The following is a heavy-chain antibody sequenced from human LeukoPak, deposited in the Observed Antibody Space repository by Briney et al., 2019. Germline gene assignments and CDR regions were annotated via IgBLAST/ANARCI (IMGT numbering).Heavy chain of an antibody. CDR1: GGNFNTYA. Sequence: PLASVKVSCKASGGNFNTYAISWVRQAPGQGLEWMGGIIPIFGSGNYAQKFQGRLTITADKSTNTAYMELSSLKSEDTAVYYCARDHDLTGTYEYLKYWGQGTLVAVSS. V-gene: IGHV1-69*06. J-gene: IGHJ1*01. CDR2: IIPIFGSG. CDR3: ARDHDLTGTYEYLKY. D-gene: IGHD7-27*01.